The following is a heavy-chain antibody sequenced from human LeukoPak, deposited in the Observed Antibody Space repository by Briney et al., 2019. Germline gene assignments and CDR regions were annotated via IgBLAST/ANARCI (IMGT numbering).Heavy chain of an antibody. CDR1: GFTFSSYW. V-gene: IGHV3-7*01. D-gene: IGHD2-2*01. Sequence: PGGALRLPCAASGFTFSSYWMSWVRQAPGKGLEWVAHIKEDGSEKYYVDSVKGRFTISRDNAKNSLYLQMNSLRAEDTAVYYCARDDCSSISCYHNWFDPWGQGTLVTVSS. CDR2: IKEDGSEK. CDR3: ARDDCSSISCYHNWFDP. J-gene: IGHJ5*02.